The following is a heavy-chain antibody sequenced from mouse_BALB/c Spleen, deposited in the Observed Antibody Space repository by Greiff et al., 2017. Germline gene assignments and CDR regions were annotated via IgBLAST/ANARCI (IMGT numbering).Heavy chain of an antibody. CDR2: ISYSGST. V-gene: IGHV3-2*02. J-gene: IGHJ4*01. CDR1: GYSITSDYA. CDR3: ARRDYRYPYYYAMDY. D-gene: IGHD2-14*01. Sequence: EVQLQQSGPGLVKPSQSLSLTCTVTGYSITSDYAWNWIRQFPGNKLEWMGYISYSGSTSYNPSLKSRISITRDTSKNQFFLQLNSVTTEDTATYYCARRDYRYPYYYAMDYWGQGTSVTVSS.